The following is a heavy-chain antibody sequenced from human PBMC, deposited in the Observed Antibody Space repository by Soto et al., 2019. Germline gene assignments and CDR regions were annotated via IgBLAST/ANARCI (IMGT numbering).Heavy chain of an antibody. CDR3: ARDAFDI. J-gene: IGHJ3*02. Sequence: SETLSLTCAVYGGSFSGYYWSWIRQPPGKGLEWIGEINHSGSTNYNPSLKSRVTISVDTSKNQFSLKLSSVTAADTAVYYCARDAFDIWGQGTMVTVSS. V-gene: IGHV4-34*01. CDR1: GGSFSGYY. CDR2: INHSGST.